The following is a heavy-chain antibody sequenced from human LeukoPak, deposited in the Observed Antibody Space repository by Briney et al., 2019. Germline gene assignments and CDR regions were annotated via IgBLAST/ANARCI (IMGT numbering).Heavy chain of an antibody. CDR3: ARTLTAGSGGNSGVDA. D-gene: IGHD3-10*01. Sequence: GGSLRLSCAASGFTFTNAYMSWLRQAPGKGLEWVARSRNKANSYTTEYAASVKGRFTISRDTSENSLYLQMNSLKTDDTAVYYCARTLTAGSGGNSGVDAWGQGTTVTVSS. CDR2: SRNKANSYTT. CDR1: GFTFTNAY. V-gene: IGHV3-72*01. J-gene: IGHJ6*02.